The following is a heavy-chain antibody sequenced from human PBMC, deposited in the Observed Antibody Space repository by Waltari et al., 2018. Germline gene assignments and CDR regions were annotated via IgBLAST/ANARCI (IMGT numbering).Heavy chain of an antibody. CDR2: ISHSGRT. V-gene: IGHV4-38-2*02. J-gene: IGHJ4*02. CDR3: ARDRGAADYIDY. D-gene: IGHD3-10*01. Sequence: QVQLQESGPGLVKPSATLSLTCAVSGYPISSGFYWGWFRQPPGKGVEWFGSISHSGRTYYNPSLKSRVSLSVDTSTNQFSLNLISVTAADTALYYCARDRGAADYIDYWGQGTLVTVSS. CDR1: GYPISSGFY.